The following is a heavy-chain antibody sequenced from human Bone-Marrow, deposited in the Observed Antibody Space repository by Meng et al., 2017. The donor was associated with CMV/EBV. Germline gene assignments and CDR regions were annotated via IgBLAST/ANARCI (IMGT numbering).Heavy chain of an antibody. Sequence: SASSMSCIRQAPGKRLEWVSYISSSSSYTNYADSVKGRFTISRDNAKNSLYLQMNSLRAEDTAVYYCARAEVLITIFGVVINGFDYWGQGTLVTVSS. V-gene: IGHV3-11*06. CDR3: ARAEVLITIFGVVINGFDY. CDR1: SASS. D-gene: IGHD3-3*01. J-gene: IGHJ4*02. CDR2: ISSSSSYT.